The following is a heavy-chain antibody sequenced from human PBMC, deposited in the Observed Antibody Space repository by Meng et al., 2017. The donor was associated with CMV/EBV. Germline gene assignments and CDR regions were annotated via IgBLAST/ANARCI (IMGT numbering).Heavy chain of an antibody. V-gene: IGHV3-11*01. Sequence: GGSLRLSCAASGFTFSDYYMSWIRQAPGKGLEWVSYISSSGSTIYYADSVKGRFTISRDNAKNSLYLQMNSLRAEDTAVYYCAGDQGVVPAAIGYYYYGMDVWGQGTTVTVSS. J-gene: IGHJ6*02. CDR1: GFTFSDYY. CDR3: AGDQGVVPAAIGYYYYGMDV. CDR2: ISSSGSTI. D-gene: IGHD2-2*01.